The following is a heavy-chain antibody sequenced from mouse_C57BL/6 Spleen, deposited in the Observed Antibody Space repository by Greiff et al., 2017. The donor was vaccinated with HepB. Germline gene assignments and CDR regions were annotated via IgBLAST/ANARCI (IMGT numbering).Heavy chain of an antibody. Sequence: EVKLMESGGGLVQPGGSMKLSCVASGFTFSNYWMNWVRQSPEKGLEWVAQIRLKSDNYATHYAESVKGRFTISRDDSKSSFYLQMNNLRAEDTGIYYCTGYYYGSSPDWYFDVWGTGTTVTVSS. J-gene: IGHJ1*03. CDR3: TGYYYGSSPDWYFDV. CDR1: GFTFSNYW. CDR2: IRLKSDNYAT. D-gene: IGHD1-1*01. V-gene: IGHV6-3*01.